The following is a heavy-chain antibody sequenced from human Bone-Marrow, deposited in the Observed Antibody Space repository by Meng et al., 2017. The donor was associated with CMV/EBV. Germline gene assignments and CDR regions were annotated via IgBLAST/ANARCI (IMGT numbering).Heavy chain of an antibody. CDR1: GFTFSDYY. Sequence: LSCAASGFTFSDYYMSWIRQAPGKGLEWISYISTGGSTVYYVDSVKGRFTIFRDNAKKSLYLQMNSLRAEDTAVYFCVSRTGYSEDYWGQGTLVTVSS. CDR3: VSRTGYSEDY. CDR2: ISTGGSTV. V-gene: IGHV3-11*01. J-gene: IGHJ4*02. D-gene: IGHD2-8*02.